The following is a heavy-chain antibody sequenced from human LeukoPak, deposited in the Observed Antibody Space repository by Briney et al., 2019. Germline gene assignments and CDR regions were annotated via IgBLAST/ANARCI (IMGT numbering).Heavy chain of an antibody. D-gene: IGHD2-15*01. CDR2: IKSKTDGGTT. CDR3: ARPLGYCSGGSCYSTPVFDY. CDR1: GFTFSGHG. J-gene: IGHJ4*02. V-gene: IGHV3-15*01. Sequence: GGSLRLSCAASGFTFSGHGMNWVRQAPGKGLEWVGRIKSKTDGGTTDYAAPVKGRFTISRDNSKNTLYLQMNSLRAEDTAVYYCARPLGYCSGGSCYSTPVFDYWGQGTLVTVSS.